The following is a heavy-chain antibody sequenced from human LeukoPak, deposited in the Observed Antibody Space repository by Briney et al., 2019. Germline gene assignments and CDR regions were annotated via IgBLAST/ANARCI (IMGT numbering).Heavy chain of an antibody. D-gene: IGHD3-10*01. Sequence: GSLRLSCAASGFTVSSNYMSWVRQAPGKGLEWIGYIYYSGSTYYNPSLKSRVTISVDTSKNQFSLKLSSVTAADTAVYYCARVWVNGSGSYFDYWGQGTLVTVSS. J-gene: IGHJ4*02. CDR3: ARVWVNGSGSYFDY. CDR2: IYYSGST. CDR1: GFTVSSNY. V-gene: IGHV4-59*06.